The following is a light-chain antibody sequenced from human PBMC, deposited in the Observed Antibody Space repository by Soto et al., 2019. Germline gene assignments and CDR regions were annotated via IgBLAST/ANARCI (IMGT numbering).Light chain of an antibody. CDR2: DVS. CDR3: SSYTSISTPHVV. V-gene: IGLV2-14*01. Sequence: QSALTQPASVSGSPGQSITISCTGISSDVGGYNFVSWYQQHPGKAPKLMIYDVSNRPSEVSNRFSGSKSGNTASLTISGLQAEDEADYYCSSYTSISTPHVVFGGGTKLTVL. CDR1: SSDVGGYNF. J-gene: IGLJ2*01.